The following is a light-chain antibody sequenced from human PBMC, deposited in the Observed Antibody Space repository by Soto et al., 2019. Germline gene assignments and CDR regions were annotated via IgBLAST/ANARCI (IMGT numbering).Light chain of an antibody. CDR2: LNSDGSH. J-gene: IGLJ2*01. V-gene: IGLV4-69*01. CDR3: QTWGSVTVV. Sequence: QPVLTQSPSASASLGASVKLTCTLSSGHSSYAIAWHQQQPEKGPRYLMKLNSDGSHSKGDGIPDRFSGSSSGAERYLIISSLQSEDEADYYCQTWGSVTVVFGGGTKLTVL. CDR1: SGHSSYA.